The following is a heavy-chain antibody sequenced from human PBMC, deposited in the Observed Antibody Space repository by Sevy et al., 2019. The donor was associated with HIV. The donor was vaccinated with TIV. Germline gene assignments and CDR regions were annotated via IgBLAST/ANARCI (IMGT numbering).Heavy chain of an antibody. CDR3: TSHALDYEGTYYYYYGMDV. CDR1: GLTFNNAW. Sequence: GGSLRLSCAASGLTFNNAWMSWVRQAPGKGLEWVGRIKDKTEGGTTDYAAPVKGRFTISRDDSKNTLYLQMNSLKTEDTAVYYCTSHALDYEGTYYYYYGMDVWGQGTTVTVSS. V-gene: IGHV3-15*01. CDR2: IKDKTEGGTT. J-gene: IGHJ6*02. D-gene: IGHD3-16*01.